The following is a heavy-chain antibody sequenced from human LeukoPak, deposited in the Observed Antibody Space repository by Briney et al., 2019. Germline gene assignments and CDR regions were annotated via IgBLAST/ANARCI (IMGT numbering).Heavy chain of an antibody. CDR2: IFYTGTT. Sequence: SETLSLTCTVSGGSISSSSYYWGWIRQPPGEGPEWLGTIFYTGTTYDNPSFKSRVTMSVDTSKNQLSLKLNSVTAADTAVYYCARLSASYYGTVVYWGQGTLVTVSS. J-gene: IGHJ4*02. CDR3: ARLSASYYGTVVY. D-gene: IGHD1-26*01. CDR1: GGSISSSSYY. V-gene: IGHV4-39*01.